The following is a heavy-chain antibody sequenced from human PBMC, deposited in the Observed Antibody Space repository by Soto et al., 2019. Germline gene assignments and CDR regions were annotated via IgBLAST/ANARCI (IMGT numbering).Heavy chain of an antibody. CDR3: CVVPTAMTRYYGMDV. Sequence: EEQLLESGGGLVQPGGSLRLSCAASGFSLISFPMSWVRQAPGKGLEWVSGISATGATAYYADSVKGRFTISRDNSKNTLSLQMHSLRAEDTAIYYCCVVPTAMTRYYGMDVWGQGTTVIVSS. CDR2: ISATGATA. J-gene: IGHJ6*02. CDR1: GFSLISFP. D-gene: IGHD2-2*01. V-gene: IGHV3-23*01.